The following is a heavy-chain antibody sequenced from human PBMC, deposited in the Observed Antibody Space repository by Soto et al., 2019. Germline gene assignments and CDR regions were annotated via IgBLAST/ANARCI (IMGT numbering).Heavy chain of an antibody. CDR1: GFTFSNYA. V-gene: IGHV3-23*01. CDR3: TKNYYFDS. Sequence: VGSLRLSCAASGFTFSNYAMSWVRQAPGKALEWVSSINIVGGNTNYADSVRGRFTMSRDDSKNTVFLQMNSLRAEDTAIYYCTKNYYFDSWGQGTLVTVSS. J-gene: IGHJ4*02. CDR2: INIVGGNT.